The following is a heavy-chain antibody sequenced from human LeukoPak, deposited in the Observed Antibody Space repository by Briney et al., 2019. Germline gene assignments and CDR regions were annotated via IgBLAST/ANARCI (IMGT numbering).Heavy chain of an antibody. CDR1: GGSFSNYY. V-gene: IGHV4-34*01. D-gene: IGHD3-22*01. CDR3: ARGMGYFDSSGYYHDYGMDV. Sequence: PSETLSLTCAVYGGSFSNYYWSWIRQSPGKGLDWIGEINHSGSINYNPSLKSRFTISVDTSKNQFSLKLSSVTAADMAVYYCARGMGYFDSSGYYHDYGMDVWGQGTTVTVSS. J-gene: IGHJ6*02. CDR2: INHSGSI.